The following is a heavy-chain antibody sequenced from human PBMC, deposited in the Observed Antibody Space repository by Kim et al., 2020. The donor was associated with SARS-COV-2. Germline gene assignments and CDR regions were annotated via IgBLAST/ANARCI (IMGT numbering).Heavy chain of an antibody. V-gene: IGHV1-2*02. CDR3: ARGPPVTMIAYDAFDI. Sequence: ASVKVSCKASGYTFTGYYMHWVRQAPGQGLEWMGWINPNSGGTNYAQKFQGMVTMTRDTSISTAYMELSRLRSDDTAVYYCARGPPVTMIAYDAFDIWGQGTMVTVSS. J-gene: IGHJ3*02. CDR1: GYTFTGYY. CDR2: INPNSGGT. D-gene: IGHD3-22*01.